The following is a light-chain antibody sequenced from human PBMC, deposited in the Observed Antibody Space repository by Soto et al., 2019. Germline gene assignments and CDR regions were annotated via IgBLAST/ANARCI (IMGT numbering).Light chain of an antibody. CDR3: PQYNNWPRT. Sequence: EIVMTQSPVTLSVSPGERATLSCRASQSVSSNLAWYQQKPGQAPRLLIYGASTRATGIPARFSGSGSGTEFTLTISSLQSEDFAVYYCPQYNNWPRTFGQGTKVEIK. CDR1: QSVSSN. CDR2: GAS. V-gene: IGKV3-15*01. J-gene: IGKJ1*01.